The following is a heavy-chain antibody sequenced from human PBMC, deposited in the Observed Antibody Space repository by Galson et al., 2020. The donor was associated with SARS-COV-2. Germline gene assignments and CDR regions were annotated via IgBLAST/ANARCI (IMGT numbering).Heavy chain of an antibody. CDR3: ARDKGSGFQMHWYFDL. CDR2: IAGSGAYK. V-gene: IGHV3-21*01. CDR1: GFTFRDPN. D-gene: IGHD3-22*01. J-gene: IGHJ2*01. Sequence: GESLKITYAAPGFTFRDPNMIWVRQAPGKGLEWVSSIAGSGAYKYYADSMKGRFTISRDNAKNSVYLQLNSLRDEDTAVYYCARDKGSGFQMHWYFDLWGRGTLVSVSS.